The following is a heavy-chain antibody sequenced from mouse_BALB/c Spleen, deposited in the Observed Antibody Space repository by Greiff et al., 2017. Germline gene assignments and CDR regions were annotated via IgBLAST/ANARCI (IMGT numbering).Heavy chain of an antibody. Sequence: QVQLQQSAAELARPGASVKMSCKASGYTFTSYTMHWVKQRPGQGLEWIGYINPSSGYTEYNQKFKDKTTLTADKSSSTAYMQLSSLTSEDSAVYYCARSGSVGFAYWGQGTLVTVSA. CDR3: ARSGSVGFAY. J-gene: IGHJ3*01. V-gene: IGHV1-4*02. D-gene: IGHD3-1*01. CDR1: GYTFTSYT. CDR2: INPSSGYT.